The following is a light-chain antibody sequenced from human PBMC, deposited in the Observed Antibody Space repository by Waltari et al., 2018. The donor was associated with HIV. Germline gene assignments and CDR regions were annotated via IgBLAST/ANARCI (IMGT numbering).Light chain of an antibody. J-gene: IGLJ3*02. CDR3: QTWGSGIWV. CDR2: LNSDGSH. CDR1: SGHSSYA. Sequence: QLVLTQSPSASASLGASVKLTCTLSSGHSSYAIAWHQQQPDKGPRYLMKLNSDGSHNKGDGIPDRFSGSSSGAERYLTVSSLQSEDEADYHCQTWGSGIWVFGGGTKLTVL. V-gene: IGLV4-69*01.